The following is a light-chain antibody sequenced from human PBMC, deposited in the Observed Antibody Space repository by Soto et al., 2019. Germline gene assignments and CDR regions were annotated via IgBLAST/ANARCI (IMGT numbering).Light chain of an antibody. CDR1: SSDVGGYSY. CDR2: DVN. Sequence: QSALTQPRSVSGSPGQSVTISCTGTSSDVGGYSYVSWYQQHPDKAPKLLIYDVNKRPSGVPDRFSASKSGNTASLTISGLQAEDEADYYCCSYAGSYTVVFGGGTQLTVL. CDR3: CSYAGSYTVV. J-gene: IGLJ2*01. V-gene: IGLV2-11*01.